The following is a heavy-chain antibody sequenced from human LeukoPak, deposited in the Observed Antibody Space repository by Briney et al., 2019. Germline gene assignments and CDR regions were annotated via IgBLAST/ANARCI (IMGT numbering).Heavy chain of an antibody. CDR2: IRYDGFNK. CDR3: AKKTIVGATVDAFDI. D-gene: IGHD1-26*01. Sequence: GGSLRLSCAASGFTFSNYGMHWVRQAPGKGLEWVASIRYDGFNKYYADSLKGRFTISRDNSKNTLYLKMNSLRAEDTAVYYCAKKTIVGATVDAFDIWGQGTMVIVSS. V-gene: IGHV3-30*02. CDR1: GFTFSNYG. J-gene: IGHJ3*02.